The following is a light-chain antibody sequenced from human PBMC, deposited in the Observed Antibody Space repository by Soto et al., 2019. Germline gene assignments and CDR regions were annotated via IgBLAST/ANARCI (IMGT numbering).Light chain of an antibody. Sequence: EIVLTQSPGTLSLSPGERATLSCRASQSVSNNYLAWYQQKPGQAPRLLIYCASTRATGIPARFSGSGSGTEFTLTISSLESEDFAVYYCQQRSNFITFGQGTRMEI. J-gene: IGKJ5*01. CDR2: CAS. CDR1: QSVSNNY. V-gene: IGKV3D-20*02. CDR3: QQRSNFIT.